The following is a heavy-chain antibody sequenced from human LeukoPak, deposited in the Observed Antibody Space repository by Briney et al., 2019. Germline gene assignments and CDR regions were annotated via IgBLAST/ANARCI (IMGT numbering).Heavy chain of an antibody. D-gene: IGHD6-19*01. Sequence: SETLSLTCAVYGGSFSGYYWSWIRQPPGKGLEWIGEINHSGSTNYNPSLKSRGTISVDTSKNQFSLKLSSVTAADTAVYYCARVAQKLERIAVARTSEWRANWYFDLWGRGTLVIVSS. CDR3: ARVAQKLERIAVARTSEWRANWYFDL. J-gene: IGHJ2*01. V-gene: IGHV4-34*01. CDR2: INHSGST. CDR1: GGSFSGYY.